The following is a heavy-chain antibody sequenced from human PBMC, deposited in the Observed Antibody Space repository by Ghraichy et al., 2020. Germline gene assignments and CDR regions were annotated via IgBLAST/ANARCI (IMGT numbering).Heavy chain of an antibody. CDR1: GFTFSSYW. V-gene: IGHV3-74*01. CDR3: AREPLDSSGYGAFDY. Sequence: GGSLRLSCAASGFTFSSYWMHWVRQAPGKGLVWVSRINSDGSSTSYADSVKGRFTISRDNAKNTLYLQMNSLRVEDTAVYYCAREPLDSSGYGAFDYWGQGTLVTVSS. D-gene: IGHD3-22*01. CDR2: INSDGSST. J-gene: IGHJ4*02.